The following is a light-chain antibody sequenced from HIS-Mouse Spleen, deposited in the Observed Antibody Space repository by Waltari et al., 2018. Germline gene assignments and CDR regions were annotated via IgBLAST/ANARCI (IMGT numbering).Light chain of an antibody. CDR3: SSYAGSNNLKV. CDR2: EVS. Sequence: QSALTQPPSASVSPGQSATISCTGTSSDVGGYNYVSWYQQHPGKAPNLMIYEVSKRPPGSPHRFSGSKSGNTASLTVSGLQAEDEADYYCSSYAGSNNLKVFGTGTKVTVL. J-gene: IGLJ1*01. V-gene: IGLV2-8*01. CDR1: SSDVGGYNY.